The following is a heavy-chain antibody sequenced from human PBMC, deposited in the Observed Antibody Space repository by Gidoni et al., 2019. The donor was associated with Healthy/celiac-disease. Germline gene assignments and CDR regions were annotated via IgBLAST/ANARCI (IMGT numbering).Heavy chain of an antibody. V-gene: IGHV4-34*01. Sequence: QVQLQQWGAGLLKPSETLSLTCAVYGGSFSGYYWRWIRQPPGKGLEWIGEINHSGSTNYNPSLKSRVTISVDTSKNQFSLKLSSVTAADTAVYYCARLPQSGKYPYYYYGMDVWGQGTTVTVSS. CDR1: GGSFSGYY. CDR2: INHSGST. CDR3: ARLPQSGKYPYYYYGMDV. J-gene: IGHJ6*02. D-gene: IGHD2-2*01.